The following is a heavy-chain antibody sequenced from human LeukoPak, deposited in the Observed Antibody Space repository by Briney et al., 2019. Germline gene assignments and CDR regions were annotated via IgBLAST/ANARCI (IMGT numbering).Heavy chain of an antibody. J-gene: IGHJ3*01. CDR3: VQEGPRGLAFDV. CDR2: ISGSGGGT. CDR1: GFTFKDHV. V-gene: IGHV3-23*01. Sequence: GGSLRLSCTASGFTFKDHVMSWVRQAPGKGPEWVSGISGSGGGTYYADFVKGRFAISRDNSKNTLYLQMNSLRAEDSALYYCVQEGPRGLAFDVWGQGTRVTVSS.